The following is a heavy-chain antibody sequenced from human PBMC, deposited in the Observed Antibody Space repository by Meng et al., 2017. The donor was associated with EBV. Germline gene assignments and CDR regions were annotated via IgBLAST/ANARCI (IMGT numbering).Heavy chain of an antibody. CDR2: MNPNSGHT. CDR3: ARGMGYYYGMDV. J-gene: IGHJ6*02. D-gene: IGHD1-26*01. Sequence: GGLGEAGVGIREPGPAVKVSGKVAGTTFTSYDINWVRQAPGQGLEWMGWMNPNSGHTGSAQKFRGRFTMTRHTSINTAYMELSSLGFEDTAVYYCARGMGYYYGMDVWGQGTTVTVSS. CDR1: GTTFTSYD. V-gene: IGHV1-8*01.